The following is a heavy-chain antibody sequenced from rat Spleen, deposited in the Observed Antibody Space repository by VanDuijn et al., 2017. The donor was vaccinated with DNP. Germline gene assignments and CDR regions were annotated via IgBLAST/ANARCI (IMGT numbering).Heavy chain of an antibody. CDR1: GFTFSDYD. D-gene: IGHD1-1*01. CDR3: ARRDYTFDY. Sequence: EVQLVESGGDLVQPGRSLKLSCVASGFTFSDYDMAWVRQAPTKGLEWVPAISSTGVVTYYRDSVKGRFTISRDNAKNTQYLQMDSLRSEDTATYYCARRDYTFDYWGQGVMVTVSS. CDR2: ISSTGVVT. J-gene: IGHJ2*01. V-gene: IGHV5S13*01.